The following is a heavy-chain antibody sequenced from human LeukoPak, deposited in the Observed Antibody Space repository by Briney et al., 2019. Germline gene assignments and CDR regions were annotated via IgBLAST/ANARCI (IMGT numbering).Heavy chain of an antibody. Sequence: GESLKISCKASGYRFTTDYIGWVRQMPGKGLEWMGIIYPDDSETNYSPSFQGQVSMSVDKSITTAYLQCSSLKASDTAIYYCARQAYGSHFDAFDIWGQGTMVTVSS. V-gene: IGHV5-51*01. CDR1: GYRFTTDY. CDR3: ARQAYGSHFDAFDI. D-gene: IGHD3-22*01. CDR2: IYPDDSET. J-gene: IGHJ3*02.